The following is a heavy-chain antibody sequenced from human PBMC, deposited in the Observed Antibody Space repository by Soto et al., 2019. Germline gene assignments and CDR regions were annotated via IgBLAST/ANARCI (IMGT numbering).Heavy chain of an antibody. J-gene: IGHJ4*02. CDR2: IYYSGST. V-gene: IGHV4-31*03. CDR3: ARGSVVAATLFDY. Sequence: QVQLQESGPGLVKPSQTLSLTCTVSGGSISSGGYYWSWIRQHPGKGLEWIGYIYYSGSTYYNPRLKGRVTISVDTSKNQSSLKLSSVTAADTAVYYCARGSVVAATLFDYWGQGTLVTVSS. CDR1: GGSISSGGYY. D-gene: IGHD2-15*01.